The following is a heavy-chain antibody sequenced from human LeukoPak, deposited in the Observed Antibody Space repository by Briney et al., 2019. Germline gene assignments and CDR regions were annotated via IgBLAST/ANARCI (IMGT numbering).Heavy chain of an antibody. J-gene: IGHJ4*02. V-gene: IGHV3-74*01. D-gene: IGHD5-12*01. CDR1: GCTFSSDW. CDR3: VTSRSGYYGFFDY. Sequence: PGGSLRLSCAASGCTFSSDWMHWVRQVPGKGLVWVSRINGDGTSTSYSDSVKGRFTISRDNAKNTLYLQMNSLRAEDTAVYYCVTSRSGYYGFFDYWGQGTLVTVSS. CDR2: INGDGTST.